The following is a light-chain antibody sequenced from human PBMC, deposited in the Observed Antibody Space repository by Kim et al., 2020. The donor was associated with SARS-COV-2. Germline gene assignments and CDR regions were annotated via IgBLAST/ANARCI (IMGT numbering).Light chain of an antibody. CDR1: NIGIKS. Sequence: PGKTDRITGGGKNIGIKSVSGYRQKPGQDAILVIYYDRDRPSGIPERFSGSNSGNTATLTIRKVGAGDEADYYCQVWDSSSDHHFFGTGTKVTVL. CDR3: QVWDSSSDHHF. J-gene: IGLJ1*01. V-gene: IGLV3-21*04. CDR2: YDR.